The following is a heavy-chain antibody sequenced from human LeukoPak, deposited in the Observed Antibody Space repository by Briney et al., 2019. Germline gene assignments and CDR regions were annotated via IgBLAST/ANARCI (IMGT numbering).Heavy chain of an antibody. D-gene: IGHD1-7*01. CDR1: GFTFSNYW. J-gene: IGHJ6*03. V-gene: IGHV3-74*01. Sequence: GGSLRLSCAASGFTFSNYWMHWVRQVPGKGLVCVSRINIDGTSTSYADSVKGRFTISRDNAKNALYLQMNSLRAEDTAVYYCAKRRGLELLYYYYMDVWGKGTTVTVSS. CDR2: INIDGTST. CDR3: AKRRGLELLYYYYMDV.